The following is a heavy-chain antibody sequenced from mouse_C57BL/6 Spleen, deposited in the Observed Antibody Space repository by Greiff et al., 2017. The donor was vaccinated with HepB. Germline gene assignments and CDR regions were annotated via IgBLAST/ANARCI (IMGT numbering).Heavy chain of an antibody. D-gene: IGHD2-3*01. CDR2: IYPGSGST. CDR1: GYTFTSYW. J-gene: IGHJ4*01. V-gene: IGHV1-55*01. CDR3: ARYDGYSYYAMDY. Sequence: VQLQQSGAELVKPGASVKMSCKASGYTFTSYWITWVKQRPGQGLEWIGDIYPGSGSTNYNEKFKSKATLTVDTSSSQAYMQLSSLTSEDSAVYYCARYDGYSYYAMDYWGQGTSVTVSS.